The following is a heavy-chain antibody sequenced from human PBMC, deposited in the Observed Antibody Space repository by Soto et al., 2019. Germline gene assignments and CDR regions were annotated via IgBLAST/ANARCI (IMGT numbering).Heavy chain of an antibody. CDR2: ISYDGSNK. Sequence: PGGSLRLSCAASGFTFSSYAMHWVRQAPGKGLEWVAVISYDGSNKYYADSVKGRFTISRDNSKNTLYLQMNSLRAEDTALYYCARDLNYYDSSGKEMGEASTYGMDVWGQGTTVTVSS. V-gene: IGHV3-30*14. J-gene: IGHJ6*02. D-gene: IGHD3-22*01. CDR1: GFTFSSYA. CDR3: ARDLNYYDSSGKEMGEASTYGMDV.